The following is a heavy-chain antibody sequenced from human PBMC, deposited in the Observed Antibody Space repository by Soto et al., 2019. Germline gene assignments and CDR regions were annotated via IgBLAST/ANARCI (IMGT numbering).Heavy chain of an antibody. J-gene: IGHJ5*02. CDR2: IYYSGST. CDR1: GGSISSYY. V-gene: IGHV4-59*01. Sequence: SETLSLTCTVSGGSISSYYWSWIRQPPGKGLEWIGYIYYSGSTNYNPSLKSRVTISVDTSKNQFSLKLSSVTAADTAVYYCARAGIAAAGTIGWFDPWGQGTLVTVSS. D-gene: IGHD6-13*01. CDR3: ARAGIAAAGTIGWFDP.